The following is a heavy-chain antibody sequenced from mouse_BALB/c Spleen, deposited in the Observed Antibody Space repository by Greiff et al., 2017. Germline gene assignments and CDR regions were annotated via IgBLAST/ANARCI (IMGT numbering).Heavy chain of an antibody. CDR3: ARGITTIV. J-gene: IGHJ2*01. Sequence: VQLQQSGAELVKPGASVKLSCKASGYTFTSYWMHWVKQRPGQGLEWIGEINPSNGRTNYNEKFKSKATLTVDKSSSTAYMQLSSLTSEDSAVYYCARGITTIVWGQGTTLTVSS. D-gene: IGHD2-4*01. CDR2: INPSNGRT. V-gene: IGHV1S81*02. CDR1: GYTFTSYW.